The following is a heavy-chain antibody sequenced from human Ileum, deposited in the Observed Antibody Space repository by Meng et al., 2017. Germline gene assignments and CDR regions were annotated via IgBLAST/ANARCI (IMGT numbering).Heavy chain of an antibody. D-gene: IGHD3-10*01. V-gene: IGHV3-23*04. CDR2: ISGSGGST. Sequence: QVGGSGGGLGPPEGSLELSCAASGFTFSSYAMGWVRQAPGKGLEWVSAISGSGGSTYYADSVRGRFTISRDNSKNTLYLQMNSLRAEDTAVYYCAKVSSHGSYYFDFWGQGTLVTVSS. CDR3: AKVSSHGSYYFDF. CDR1: GFTFSSYA. J-gene: IGHJ4*02.